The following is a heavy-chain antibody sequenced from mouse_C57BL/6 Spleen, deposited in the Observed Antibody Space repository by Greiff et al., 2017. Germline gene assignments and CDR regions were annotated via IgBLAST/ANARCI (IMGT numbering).Heavy chain of an antibody. Sequence: QVQLQQPGAELVMPGASVKLSCKASGYTFTSYWMHWVKQRPGQGLEWIGEIDPSDSYTNYNQKFKGKSTLTVDKSSSTAYMQLSSLTSEDSAVYYCARSYYGSSYYFDYWGQGITLTVSS. CDR2: IDPSDSYT. V-gene: IGHV1-69*01. CDR1: GYTFTSYW. J-gene: IGHJ2*01. CDR3: ARSYYGSSYYFDY. D-gene: IGHD1-1*01.